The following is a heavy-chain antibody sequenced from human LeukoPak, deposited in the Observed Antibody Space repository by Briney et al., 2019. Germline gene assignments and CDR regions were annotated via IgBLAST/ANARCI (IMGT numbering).Heavy chain of an antibody. J-gene: IGHJ4*02. CDR3: AKGGRYYYGSGSYYLSDY. V-gene: IGHV3-23*01. Sequence: GGSLRLSCAASGFTFSSYAMSWVRQAPGKGLEWVSAISGSGGSTYYADSVKGRFTISRDNSKNTLYLQMNSLRAEDTAVYYCAKGGRYYYGSGSYYLSDYWGQGTLVTVSS. D-gene: IGHD3-10*01. CDR1: GFTFSSYA. CDR2: ISGSGGST.